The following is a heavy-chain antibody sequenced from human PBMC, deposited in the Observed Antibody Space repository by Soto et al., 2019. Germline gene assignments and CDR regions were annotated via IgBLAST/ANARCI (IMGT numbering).Heavy chain of an antibody. CDR3: ASDLVAVSGGVYSRSSGGYFFDF. D-gene: IGHD6-6*01. Sequence: QVQLVESGGGLVKPGGSLRLSCAASGFTFSDYYMSWIRQAPGKGLEWVSYISNSGRTLYYADSMKGRFTISRDNAKNSLYLQMNSMRSEDTAVYYCASDLVAVSGGVYSRSSGGYFFDFWGQGTLFTVSS. J-gene: IGHJ4*02. V-gene: IGHV3-11*01. CDR1: GFTFSDYY. CDR2: ISNSGRTL.